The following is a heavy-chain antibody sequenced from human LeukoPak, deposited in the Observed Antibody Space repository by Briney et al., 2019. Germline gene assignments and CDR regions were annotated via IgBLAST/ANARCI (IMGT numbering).Heavy chain of an antibody. CDR1: GGTFSSYA. V-gene: IGHV1-46*01. D-gene: IGHD5-24*01. Sequence: ASVKVSCKASGGTFSSYAISWVRQAPGQGLEWMGIINPSGGSTNYAQNFQARVTMTRDTSTSTVYMELSSLRSEDTAAYYCARVRDGYNDAYDIWGQGTMVTVPS. J-gene: IGHJ3*02. CDR3: ARVRDGYNDAYDI. CDR2: INPSGGST.